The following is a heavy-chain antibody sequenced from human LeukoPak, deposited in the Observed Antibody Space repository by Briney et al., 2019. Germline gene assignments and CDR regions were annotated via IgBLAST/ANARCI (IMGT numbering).Heavy chain of an antibody. CDR3: ARDLRYFDWLSNRYYYGMDV. CDR2: IYSGGST. J-gene: IGHJ6*02. CDR1: GFTFSSNY. V-gene: IGHV3-53*01. Sequence: GGSLRLSCAASGFTFSSNYMSWVRQAPGKGLEWVSVIYSGGSTYYADSVKGRFTISRDNSKNTLYLQMNSLRAEDTAVYYCARDLRYFDWLSNRYYYGMDVWGQGTTVTVSS. D-gene: IGHD3-9*01.